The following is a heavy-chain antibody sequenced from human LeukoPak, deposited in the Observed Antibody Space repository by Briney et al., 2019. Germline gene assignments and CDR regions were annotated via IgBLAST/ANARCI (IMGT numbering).Heavy chain of an antibody. CDR2: ISSDGSST. J-gene: IGHJ4*02. Sequence: GGSLRLSCAASGFTVSSNYMSWVRQVPGKGLVWVSRISSDGSSTTYADSVKGRFTISRDNAKNTLYLQMNSLRAEDTAVYYCASRISSGNYFFDYWGQGTLVTVSS. CDR1: GFTVSSNY. V-gene: IGHV3-74*01. D-gene: IGHD4-23*01. CDR3: ASRISSGNYFFDY.